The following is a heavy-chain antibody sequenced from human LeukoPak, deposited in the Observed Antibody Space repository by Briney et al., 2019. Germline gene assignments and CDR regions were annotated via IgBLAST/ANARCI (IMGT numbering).Heavy chain of an antibody. Sequence: GGCLRLSRAASGYTLRLYGMDWVPQAPGRGRECLANIREAESETNYMDSLRGRFTLSRDNPPNTLYLQKTTVRAEDTPVYYCGREHWSRFDWGQGTLVTVFS. J-gene: IGHJ4*02. CDR2: IREAESET. CDR3: GREHWSRFD. D-gene: IGHD2-8*02. V-gene: IGHV3-7*01. CDR1: GYTLRLYG.